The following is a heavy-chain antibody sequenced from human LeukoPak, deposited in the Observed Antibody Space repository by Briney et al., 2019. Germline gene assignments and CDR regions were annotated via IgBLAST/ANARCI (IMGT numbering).Heavy chain of an antibody. D-gene: IGHD2-21*02. CDR3: ARSEVTGNWFDP. Sequence: ASVKVSCRASGGTFSSYTISWVRQAPGQGLEWMGRIIPILGIANYAQKFQGRVTITADKSTSTAYMELSSLRSEDTAVYYCARSEVTGNWFDPWGQGTLVTVSS. CDR1: GGTFSSYT. V-gene: IGHV1-69*02. CDR2: IIPILGIA. J-gene: IGHJ5*02.